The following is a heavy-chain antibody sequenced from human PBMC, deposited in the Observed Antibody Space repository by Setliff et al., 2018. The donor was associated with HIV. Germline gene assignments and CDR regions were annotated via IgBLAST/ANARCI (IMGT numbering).Heavy chain of an antibody. J-gene: IGHJ4*02. CDR1: GGPFSSSSYY. CDR2: LRPSGNT. Sequence: SETLSLTCTVSGGPFSSSSYYWGWIRQPPGKGLEWIGSLRPSGNTYYNPSLKSRVTISADTSKNQFSLNLSSETAADTAVYYCARQKTVTTYFDYWGQGTLVTVSS. D-gene: IGHD4-17*01. V-gene: IGHV4-39*01. CDR3: ARQKTVTTYFDY.